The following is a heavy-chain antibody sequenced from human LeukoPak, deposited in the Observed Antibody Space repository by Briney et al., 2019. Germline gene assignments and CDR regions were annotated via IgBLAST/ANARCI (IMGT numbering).Heavy chain of an antibody. D-gene: IGHD3-22*01. CDR2: ISGSGGGT. V-gene: IGHV3-23*01. J-gene: IGHJ4*02. CDR3: AKARGSSGSYYFDY. Sequence: PGGSLRLSCAASGFTFSSYAMSWVRQAPGKGLEWVSAISGSGGGTYYADSVKGRFTISRDNSKNTLYLQMNSLRAEDTAVYYCAKARGSSGSYYFDYWGQGTLVTVSS. CDR1: GFTFSSYA.